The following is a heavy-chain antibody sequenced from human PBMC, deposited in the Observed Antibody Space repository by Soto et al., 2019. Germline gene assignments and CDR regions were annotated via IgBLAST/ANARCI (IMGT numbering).Heavy chain of an antibody. CDR1: GYTFTSHD. Sequence: QVQLVQSGAEVKKSGVSVKVSCKASGYTFTSHDINWVRQATGQGLEWMGWMNPNSGNTGYAQKFQGRVTMTRNTSISTAYMELSSLRSEDTAVYYCARWDYGVYARFDYWGQGTLVTVSS. J-gene: IGHJ4*02. CDR2: MNPNSGNT. D-gene: IGHD4-17*01. V-gene: IGHV1-8*01. CDR3: ARWDYGVYARFDY.